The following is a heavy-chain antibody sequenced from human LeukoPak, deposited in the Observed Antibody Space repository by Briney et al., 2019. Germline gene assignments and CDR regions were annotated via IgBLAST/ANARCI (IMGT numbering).Heavy chain of an antibody. CDR3: ARDLTQRLRSVAGTVVDY. J-gene: IGHJ4*02. CDR1: GGTFSSYA. V-gene: IGHV1-18*01. Sequence: GASVKVSCKASGGTFSSYAISWVRQAPGHGLEWLGWSSSYNGNKNYAQKFQGRITLSTDTSTSTVYMELRSLRSDDTAVYYCARDLTQRLRSVAGTVVDYWGRGTLVTVSS. CDR2: SSSYNGNK. D-gene: IGHD6-19*01.